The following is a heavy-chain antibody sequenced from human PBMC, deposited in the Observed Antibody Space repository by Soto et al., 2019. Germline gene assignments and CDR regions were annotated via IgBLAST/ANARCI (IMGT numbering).Heavy chain of an antibody. CDR1: GGTCSSYA. CDR3: ARYDSSGSRSYYFDY. V-gene: IGHV1-69*01. CDR2: IIPIFGTA. J-gene: IGHJ4*02. D-gene: IGHD3-22*01. Sequence: QVQLVQSGAEVKKPGSSVKVSCKASGGTCSSYAISWVRQAPGQGLEWMGGIIPIFGTANYAQKFQGRVTITADESTSTAYMELSSLRSEDTAVYYCARYDSSGSRSYYFDYWGQGTLVTVSS.